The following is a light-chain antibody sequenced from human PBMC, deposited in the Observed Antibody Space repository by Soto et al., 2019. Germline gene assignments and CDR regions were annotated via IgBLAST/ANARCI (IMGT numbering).Light chain of an antibody. CDR1: QSVSRN. CDR3: QHYNNWPPWT. CDR2: GAS. V-gene: IGKV3-15*01. Sequence: EIVMTQSPATLSVSAGERVTLSCRASQSVSRNLAWYQQKPGQAPRLLIFGASTRATGIPARFSGSGSGTEFTLTISSLQSEDFAVYYCQHYNNWPPWTFGQGTKVEIK. J-gene: IGKJ1*01.